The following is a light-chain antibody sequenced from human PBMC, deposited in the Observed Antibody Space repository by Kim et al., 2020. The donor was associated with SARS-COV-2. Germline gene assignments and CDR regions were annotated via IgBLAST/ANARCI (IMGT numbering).Light chain of an antibody. J-gene: IGKJ2*01. CDR2: EAF. Sequence: LSSGERDTLSDRDSQSVGSSLLAWYQQKPGQAHRLLIYEAFKRVAGIPDRFSGSGSGTDFTLTISRPEPEDFAMYYCQKYGSTPYTCGKGTKLEI. CDR1: QSVGSSL. CDR3: QKYGSTPYT. V-gene: IGKV3-20*01.